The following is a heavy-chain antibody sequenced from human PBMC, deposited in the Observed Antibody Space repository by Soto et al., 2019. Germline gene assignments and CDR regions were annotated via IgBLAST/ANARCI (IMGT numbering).Heavy chain of an antibody. J-gene: IGHJ6*02. CDR2: ISGGGLNT. V-gene: IGHV3-23*01. Sequence: GGSLRLSCAASGFTFSAYAMTWVRQAPGKGLEWVSSISGGGLNTYYADSVKGRFTISRDNSKNMVSLQMNSLRADDTAVYYCAKSPDFYYYGMDVWGQGTTVTVSS. CDR3: AKSPDFYYYGMDV. CDR1: GFTFSAYA.